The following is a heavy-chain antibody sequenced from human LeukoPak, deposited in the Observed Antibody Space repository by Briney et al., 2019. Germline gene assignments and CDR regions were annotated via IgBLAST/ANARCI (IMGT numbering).Heavy chain of an antibody. CDR2: ISYDGSNK. Sequence: GRSLRLSCAASGFTFSSYGMHWVRQAPGKGLEWVAVISYDGSNKYYADSVKGRFTISRDNSKNTLYLQMNSLRAEDTAVYYCAKAVGSGYAQPFDYWGQGTLVTVSS. CDR1: GFTFSSYG. D-gene: IGHD3-22*01. CDR3: AKAVGSGYAQPFDY. J-gene: IGHJ4*02. V-gene: IGHV3-30*18.